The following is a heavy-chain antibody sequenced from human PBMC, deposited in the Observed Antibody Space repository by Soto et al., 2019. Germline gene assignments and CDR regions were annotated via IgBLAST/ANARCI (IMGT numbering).Heavy chain of an antibody. Sequence: WWSLRLSCSASVFSVTDHYMTWFRQAPGKGLEWVSVLYTGGSAYYGDSVKGRFTISRDSSTNTLYLQMNSLKVGDTAFYFCARSFNDWTTYFDYWSEGTLVTVSS. CDR2: LYTGGSA. CDR1: VFSVTDHY. CDR3: ARSFNDWTTYFDY. D-gene: IGHD3-9*01. V-gene: IGHV3-53*01. J-gene: IGHJ4*02.